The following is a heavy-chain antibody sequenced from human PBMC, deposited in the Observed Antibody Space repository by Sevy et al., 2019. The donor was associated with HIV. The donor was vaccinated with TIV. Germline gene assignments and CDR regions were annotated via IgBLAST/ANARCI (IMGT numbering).Heavy chain of an antibody. CDR3: ARDCGGDCYSTKYFDY. Sequence: SETLSLTCTVSGGSISSGGYYWSWIRQHPGQGLEWIGYIYYSGSTYYNPSLKSRVTISVDTSKNQFSLKLSSVTAADTAGYYCARDCGGDCYSTKYFDYWGQGTLVTVSS. J-gene: IGHJ4*02. CDR1: GGSISSGGYY. CDR2: IYYSGST. V-gene: IGHV4-31*03. D-gene: IGHD2-21*02.